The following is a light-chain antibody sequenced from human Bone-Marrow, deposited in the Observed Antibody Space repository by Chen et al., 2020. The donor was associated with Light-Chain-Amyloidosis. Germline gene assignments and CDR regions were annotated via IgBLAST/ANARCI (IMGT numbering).Light chain of an antibody. CDR3: QVWDRSSDRPV. CDR2: DDS. J-gene: IGLJ3*02. CDR1: NIGSTS. V-gene: IGLV3-21*02. Sequence: SYVLTQPSSVSVAPGQTATIACGGNNIGSTSVHWYQQTPGQAPLLVVYDDSDRPSGIPERLSGSPSGNTAPLTISRVEAVDEADYYCQVWDRSSDRPVFGGGTTLTVL.